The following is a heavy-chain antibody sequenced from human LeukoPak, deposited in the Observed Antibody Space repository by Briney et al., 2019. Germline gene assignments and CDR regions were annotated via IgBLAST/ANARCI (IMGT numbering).Heavy chain of an antibody. J-gene: IGHJ4*02. CDR1: GYTSTSYD. D-gene: IGHD5-24*01. Sequence: ASVKVSCKASGYTSTSYDINWVRQATGQGLEWMGWMNPNSGNTGYAQKFQGRVTMTRNTSISTAYMELSSLRSEDTAVYYCARMRLAGMATIRRYFDYWGQGTLVTVSS. V-gene: IGHV1-8*01. CDR2: MNPNSGNT. CDR3: ARMRLAGMATIRRYFDY.